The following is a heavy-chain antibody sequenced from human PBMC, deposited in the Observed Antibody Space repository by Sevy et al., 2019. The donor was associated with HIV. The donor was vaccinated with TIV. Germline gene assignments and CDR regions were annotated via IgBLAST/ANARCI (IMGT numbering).Heavy chain of an antibody. Sequence: GPLRLSCAASGFSFSSYGMHWVRQAPGKGLEWMSYIQYDGSNKDYADSVKGRFTISRDNSKNTLYLQMNSLRVEDTAVFYCVKEGGGEGGDHWGQGTLVTVSS. J-gene: IGHJ4*02. V-gene: IGHV3-30*02. D-gene: IGHD2-21*01. CDR2: IQYDGSNK. CDR1: GFSFSSYG. CDR3: VKEGGGEGGDH.